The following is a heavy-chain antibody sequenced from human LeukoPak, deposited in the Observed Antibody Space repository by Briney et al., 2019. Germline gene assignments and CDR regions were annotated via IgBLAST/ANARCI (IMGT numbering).Heavy chain of an antibody. CDR3: AKEDDSWGPNNLDL. D-gene: IGHD7-27*01. J-gene: IGHJ3*01. CDR2: IDTTTSVV. CDR1: GFTFSDYS. Sequence: GSLRLSCAASGFTFSDYSMSWVRQAPGKGLEWVSYIDTTTSVVYYGDSVMGRFTMSRDNAKNSLFLHMTNLREEDTAVYFCAKEDDSWGPNNLDLRGHGTMVTVSS. V-gene: IGHV3-48*02.